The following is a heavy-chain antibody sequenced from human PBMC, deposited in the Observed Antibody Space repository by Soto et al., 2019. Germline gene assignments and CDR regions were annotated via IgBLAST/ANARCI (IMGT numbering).Heavy chain of an antibody. V-gene: IGHV1-18*03. CDR1: GYTFVRYG. Sequence: QVQLVQSGAEVKKPGASVKVSCKTSGYTFVRYGITWVRQAPGQGLEWMGWISTHNGNTNYGKKLQGRVTMTPDTSTSTAYMELRSLRSDDMAVYYCARRDYYSYGMDVWGQGTTVTVSS. CDR2: ISTHNGNT. CDR3: ARRDYYSYGMDV. J-gene: IGHJ6*02.